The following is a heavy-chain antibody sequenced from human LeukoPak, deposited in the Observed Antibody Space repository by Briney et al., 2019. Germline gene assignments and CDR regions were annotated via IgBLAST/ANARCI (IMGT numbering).Heavy chain of an antibody. J-gene: IGHJ4*02. Sequence: SETLSLTCAVYGGSFSGYYWSWIRQPPGKGLEWIGEINHSGSTNYNPSLKSRVTISVDTSKNQFSLKLSSVTAADTAVYYCARLSWDPYYFDYWGQGTLVTVSS. CDR3: ARLSWDPYYFDY. CDR1: GGSFSGYY. CDR2: INHSGST. V-gene: IGHV4-34*01. D-gene: IGHD2-15*01.